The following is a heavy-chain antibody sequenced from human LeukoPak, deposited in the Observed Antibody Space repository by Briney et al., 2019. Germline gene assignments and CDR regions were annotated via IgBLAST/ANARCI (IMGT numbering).Heavy chain of an antibody. V-gene: IGHV1-18*01. Sequence: ASVKVSCKASGYTFTSYGISWVRQAPGQGLEWMGWISAYNGNTNYAQKLQGRVTITADESTSTAYMELSSLRSEDTAVYYCARLPETSIAARLGYYFDYWGQGTLVTVSS. J-gene: IGHJ4*02. D-gene: IGHD6-6*01. CDR1: GYTFTSYG. CDR3: ARLPETSIAARLGYYFDY. CDR2: ISAYNGNT.